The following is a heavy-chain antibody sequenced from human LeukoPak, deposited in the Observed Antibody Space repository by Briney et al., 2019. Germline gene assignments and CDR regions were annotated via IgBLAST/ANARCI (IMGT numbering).Heavy chain of an antibody. CDR2: IHYSGST. CDR1: GGSISSRSYY. Sequence: PSETLSLTCTVPGGSISSRSYYWGWIRQPPGKGLEWIGTIHYSGSTYYNPSLKSRVTVSVDTSKNQFSLKLRSVTAADTAVYYCARHLNYGSGSYTHFDPWGQGTLVTVSS. V-gene: IGHV4-39*01. J-gene: IGHJ5*02. CDR3: ARHLNYGSGSYTHFDP. D-gene: IGHD3-10*01.